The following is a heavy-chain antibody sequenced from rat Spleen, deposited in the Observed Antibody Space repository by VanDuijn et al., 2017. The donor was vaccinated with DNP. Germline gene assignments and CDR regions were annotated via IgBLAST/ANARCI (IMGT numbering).Heavy chain of an antibody. J-gene: IGHJ2*01. Sequence: EVQLQESGPGLVKPSQSLSLTCSVTGYSITSNYWGWIRKFPGNKMELIGHISYSGATNYNPSLKSRISITRDTSKNQFFLHLSSVTTEDTATFYCARWRIGPHYFDYWGQGVMVTVSS. V-gene: IGHV3-1*01. D-gene: IGHD1-11*01. CDR1: GYSITSNY. CDR2: ISYSGAT. CDR3: ARWRIGPHYFDY.